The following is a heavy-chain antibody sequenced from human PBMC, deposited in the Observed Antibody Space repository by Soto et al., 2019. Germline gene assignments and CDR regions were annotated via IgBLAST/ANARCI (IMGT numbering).Heavy chain of an antibody. CDR2: IYSGGST. D-gene: IGHD3-3*01. J-gene: IGHJ6*02. CDR3: ARDDVGIFGVVRTPTYYNYGMDV. CDR1: GFTVSSNY. V-gene: IGHV3-53*02. Sequence: EVQLVETGGGLIQPGGSLRLSCAASGFTVSSNYMSWVRQAPGKGLEWVSVIYSGGSTYYADSVKGRFTISRDNSKNTLYLQMNSLRAEDSAVYYCARDDVGIFGVVRTPTYYNYGMDVWGQGTTVTVSS.